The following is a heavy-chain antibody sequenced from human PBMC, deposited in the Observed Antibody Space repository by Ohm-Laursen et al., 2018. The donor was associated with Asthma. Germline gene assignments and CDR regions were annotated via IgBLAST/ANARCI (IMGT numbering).Heavy chain of an antibody. CDR2: IYYSGST. J-gene: IGHJ4*02. Sequence: GTLSLTCTVSGGSISSYYWSWIRQPPGKGLEWIGYIYYSGSTNYNPSLKSRVTISVDTSKNQFSLKLSSVTAADTAVYYCARASGVVVTVFDYWGQGTLVTVPS. D-gene: IGHD2-2*01. CDR3: ARASGVVVTVFDY. V-gene: IGHV4-59*01. CDR1: GGSISSYY.